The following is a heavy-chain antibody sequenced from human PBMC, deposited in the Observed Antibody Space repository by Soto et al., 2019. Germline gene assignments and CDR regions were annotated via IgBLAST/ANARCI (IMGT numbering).Heavy chain of an antibody. J-gene: IGHJ5*02. CDR2: IYYSGST. CDR1: GGSINSRSYF. CDR3: ARHYSSGSRNWFDP. D-gene: IGHD6-19*01. Sequence: SETLSLTCSVSGGSINSRSYFWGWVRQPPGKGLEWIGSIYYSGSTYYNPSLRSRVTISVDTSKNQFSLKLSSVTAADTAVFYCARHYSSGSRNWFDPWGQGTLVTVSS. V-gene: IGHV4-39*01.